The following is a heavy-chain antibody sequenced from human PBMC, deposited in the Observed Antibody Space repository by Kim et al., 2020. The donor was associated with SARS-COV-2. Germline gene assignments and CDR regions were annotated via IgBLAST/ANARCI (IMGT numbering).Heavy chain of an antibody. CDR2: ISAYNGNT. D-gene: IGHD4-17*01. CDR3: ARAELDYGDYKYYFDY. CDR1: GYTFTSYG. V-gene: IGHV1-18*01. J-gene: IGHJ4*02. Sequence: ASVKVSCKASGYTFTSYGISWVRQAPGQGLEWMGWISAYNGNTNYAQKLQGRVTMTTDTSTSTAYMELRSLRSDDTAVYYCARAELDYGDYKYYFDYWGQGTLVTVSS.